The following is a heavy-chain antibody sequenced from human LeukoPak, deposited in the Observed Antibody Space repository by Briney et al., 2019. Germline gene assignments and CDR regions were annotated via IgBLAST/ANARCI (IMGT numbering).Heavy chain of an antibody. CDR3: AQQVVGTSDTFDI. CDR2: ISYSGST. V-gene: IGHV4-59*01. D-gene: IGHD6-13*01. Sequence: SETLSLTCSVSGASIRSFYWSWTRQPPGKGLEWIGYISYSGSTKYNPSLKSRATMSADTSKSQLSLRLDSVTAADTAVYFCAQQVVGTSDTFDIWGQGTMVTVSS. CDR1: GASIRSFY. J-gene: IGHJ3*02.